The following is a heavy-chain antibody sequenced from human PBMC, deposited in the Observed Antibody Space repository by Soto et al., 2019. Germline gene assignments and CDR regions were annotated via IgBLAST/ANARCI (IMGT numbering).Heavy chain of an antibody. CDR1: GFTFTDAW. CDR2: IKSKTDGGTA. J-gene: IGHJ4*02. V-gene: IGHV3-15*01. Sequence: GGSLTLSCAASGFTFTDAWMNWVRQAPGKGLEWVAHIKSKTDGGTAGYAAPVKGRFTISRDDSKNTLYLQMNSLKTEDTAVYYCTTLDCAWPVDYWGQGTLVTVSS. CDR3: TTLDCAWPVDY. D-gene: IGHD2-21*02.